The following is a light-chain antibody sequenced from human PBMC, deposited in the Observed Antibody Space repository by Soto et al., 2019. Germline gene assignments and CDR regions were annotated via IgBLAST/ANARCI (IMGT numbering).Light chain of an antibody. CDR1: QSISSY. CDR3: RQGSSTQWT. J-gene: IGKJ1*01. Sequence: DIQMTQSPSSLSASVGDRVTITCRASQSISSYLNWYQQKPGKAPKLPIYAASSLESGVPSRFSGSGSGKDITLTIHSLPPEDFATYSFRQGSSTQWTLGQGTKVEVK. CDR2: AAS. V-gene: IGKV1-39*01.